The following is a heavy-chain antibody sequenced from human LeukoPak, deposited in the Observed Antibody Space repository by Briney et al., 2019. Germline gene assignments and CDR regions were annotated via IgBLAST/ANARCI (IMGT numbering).Heavy chain of an antibody. CDR2: IYHSGST. CDR3: ASRINDFGY. V-gene: IGHV4-4*02. Sequence: NPSETLSLTCAVSGDSISSSNWWSWVRQPPGKGLGWIGEIYHSGSTNYNPSLKSRVTISVDKSKNQFSLKLSSVTAADTAIYFCASRINDFGYWGQGTLVTVSS. D-gene: IGHD2/OR15-2a*01. CDR1: GDSISSSNW. J-gene: IGHJ4*02.